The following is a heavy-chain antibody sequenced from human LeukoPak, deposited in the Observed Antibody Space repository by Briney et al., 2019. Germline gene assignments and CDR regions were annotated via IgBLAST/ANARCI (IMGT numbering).Heavy chain of an antibody. J-gene: IGHJ6*02. Sequence: PSQTLSLTCAVSGGSISSGGYSWSWIRQPPGKGLEWIGYIYHSGSTYYNPSLKSRVTISVDRSKNQFSLKLSSVTAADTAVYYCARAPYYYDSSGYRNYYYYYYGMDVWGQGTTVTVSS. CDR2: IYHSGST. CDR1: GGSISSGGYS. D-gene: IGHD3-22*01. CDR3: ARAPYYYDSSGYRNYYYYYYGMDV. V-gene: IGHV4-30-2*01.